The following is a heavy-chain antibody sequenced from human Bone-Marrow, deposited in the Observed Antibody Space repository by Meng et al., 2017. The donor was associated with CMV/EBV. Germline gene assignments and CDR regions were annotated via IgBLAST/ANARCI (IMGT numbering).Heavy chain of an antibody. V-gene: IGHV3-53*01. D-gene: IGHD3-3*01. CDR2: IYSGGST. CDR1: GFTVSSNY. CDR3: ARIYYDFWSGYHALTADY. J-gene: IGHJ4*02. Sequence: GGSLRLSCAASGFTVSSNYMSWVRQAPGKGLEWVSVIYSGGSTYYADSVKGRFTISRDNSKNTLYLQMNSLRAEDTAVYYCARIYYDFWSGYHALTADYWGQGTLVTVSS.